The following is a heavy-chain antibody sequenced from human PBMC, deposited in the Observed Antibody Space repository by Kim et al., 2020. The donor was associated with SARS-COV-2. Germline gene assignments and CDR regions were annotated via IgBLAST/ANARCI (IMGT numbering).Heavy chain of an antibody. D-gene: IGHD6-13*01. Sequence: RGSLRLSCAASGFTFSSYAMHWVRQAPGKGLEWVAVISYDGSNKYYADSVKGRFTISRDNSKNTLYLQMNSLRAEDTAVYYCARDPIAAAGTSFDYWGQGTLVTVSS. J-gene: IGHJ4*02. CDR3: ARDPIAAAGTSFDY. CDR1: GFTFSSYA. V-gene: IGHV3-30*04. CDR2: ISYDGSNK.